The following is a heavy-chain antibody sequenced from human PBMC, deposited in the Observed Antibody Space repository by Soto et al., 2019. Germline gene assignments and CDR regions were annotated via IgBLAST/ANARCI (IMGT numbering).Heavy chain of an antibody. CDR2: ITSSGSYV. CDR1: GFTFSRNT. CDR3: VKDEGIEAMDV. J-gene: IGHJ6*02. Sequence: GGSLRLSCVTSGFTFSRNTMNWVRQAPRKGLEWVASITSSGSYVYYADSVKGRFSASRDNAKNSLSLQMDSLRPDDTAIYFCVKDEGIEAMDVWGQGTTVTVSS. D-gene: IGHD3-3*02. V-gene: IGHV3-21*01.